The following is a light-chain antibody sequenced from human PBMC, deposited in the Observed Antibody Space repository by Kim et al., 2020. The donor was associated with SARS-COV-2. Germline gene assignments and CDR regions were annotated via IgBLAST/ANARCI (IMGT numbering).Light chain of an antibody. J-gene: IGKJ4*02. V-gene: IGKV3-11*01. CDR3: QQRTNWPTVT. Sequence: EIVLTQSPVTLSLSPGERATLSCRASQSVSSYLAWYQQKPGQPPRLLIYDASNRATGIPARFSGSGSGTDFTLTISSLEPEDFAVYYCQQRTNWPTVTFGGGTKVDIK. CDR2: DAS. CDR1: QSVSSY.